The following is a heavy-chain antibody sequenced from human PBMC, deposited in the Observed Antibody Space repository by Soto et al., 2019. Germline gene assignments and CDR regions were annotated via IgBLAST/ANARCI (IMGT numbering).Heavy chain of an antibody. CDR3: ARVFCGGNCYPNY. CDR2: IYYSGST. J-gene: IGHJ4*02. D-gene: IGHD2-21*02. Sequence: QVQLQESGPGLVKPSQTLSLTCTVSGGSISSGGYYWSWIRQHPGKGLEWIGYIYYSGSTYYNPSLKSRVSISLDSSKNQFSLKLSSVTAADTAVYYCARVFCGGNCYPNYWGQGTLVTVSS. V-gene: IGHV4-31*03. CDR1: GGSISSGGYY.